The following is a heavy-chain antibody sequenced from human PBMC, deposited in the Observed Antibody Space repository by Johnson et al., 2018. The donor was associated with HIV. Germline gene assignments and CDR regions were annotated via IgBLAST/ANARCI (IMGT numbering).Heavy chain of an antibody. CDR2: ISYDGSNK. J-gene: IGHJ3*02. CDR1: GFTFSSYA. CDR3: ARDEMQRRYALTAFDI. D-gene: IGHD6-25*01. Sequence: VQVVESGGGVVQPGRSLRLSCAASGFTFSSYAIHWVRQAPGKGLEWVAVISYDGSNKYYADSVKGRFTISRDNSKNTLYLQMNGLRAEDTALYYCARDEMQRRYALTAFDIWGQGTMVTVSS. V-gene: IGHV3-30-3*01.